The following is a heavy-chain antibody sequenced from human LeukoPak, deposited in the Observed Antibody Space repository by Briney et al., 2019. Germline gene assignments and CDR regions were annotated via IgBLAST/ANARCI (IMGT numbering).Heavy chain of an antibody. V-gene: IGHV4-39*01. CDR1: GDSISSSTYY. Sequence: SETLSLTCTISGDSISSSTYYWGWIRQPPGKGLEWIGRIYTSGSTNYNPSLKSRVTMSVDTSKNQFSLKLSSVTAADTAVYYCARRSGTYHAFDIWGQGTMVTVSS. CDR2: IYTSGST. CDR3: ARRSGTYHAFDI. J-gene: IGHJ3*02. D-gene: IGHD1-26*01.